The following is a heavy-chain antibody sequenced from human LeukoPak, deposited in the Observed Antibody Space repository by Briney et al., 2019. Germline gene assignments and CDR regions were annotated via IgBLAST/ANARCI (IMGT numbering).Heavy chain of an antibody. Sequence: SETLSLTCTVSGGSISSSSYYWGWIRQPPGKGLEWIGSIYYSGSTYYNPSLKSRVTISVDTSKNQFSLKLSSVPAADTAVYYCARRRGFEGDFDYWGQGTLVTVSS. CDR1: GGSISSSSYY. J-gene: IGHJ4*02. CDR2: IYYSGST. D-gene: IGHD3-16*01. CDR3: ARRRGFEGDFDY. V-gene: IGHV4-39*07.